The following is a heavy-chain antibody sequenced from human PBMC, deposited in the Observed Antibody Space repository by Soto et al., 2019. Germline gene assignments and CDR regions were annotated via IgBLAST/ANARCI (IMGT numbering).Heavy chain of an antibody. CDR2: INSDGNIK. CDR1: GFTFSNYW. CDR3: ARLPGTAVTSIDY. D-gene: IGHD2-21*02. J-gene: IGHJ4*02. Sequence: EVQLVESGGGLVQPGGSLRLSCAASGFTFSNYWMHWVRQAPGKGLVWVSRINSDGNIKDYADSVKSRFTISRDNARNRLYLQVNSLTDEDPAVYYWARLPGTAVTSIDYWCQGTLVSVSS. V-gene: IGHV3-74*01.